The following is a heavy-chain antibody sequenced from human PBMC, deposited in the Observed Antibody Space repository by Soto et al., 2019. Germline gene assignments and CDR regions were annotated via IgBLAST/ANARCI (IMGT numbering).Heavy chain of an antibody. D-gene: IGHD4-17*01. CDR1: GFTLSNHV. J-gene: IGHJ4*02. V-gene: IGHV3-48*01. CDR2: INRDSNT. CDR3: VNGDYY. Sequence: EEQLVESGGGLVQPGGSLRLSCAASGFTLSNHVMNWVRQAPGRGLEWVSSINRDSNTFYADSVKGRFTISRDNAKDSLYLQMNSLRADDTAVYYCVNGDYYVGQGTLVTVSS.